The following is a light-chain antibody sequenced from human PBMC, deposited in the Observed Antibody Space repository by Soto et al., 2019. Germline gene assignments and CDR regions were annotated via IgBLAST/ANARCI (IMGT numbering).Light chain of an antibody. Sequence: QSALTQPASVSGSPGQSITISCTGSSSDVGGYKFVSWYQHHPGKAPRLIIYEVTNRPSGVSDRFSGSKSGNTASLAISGLQAEDEAHYYCCSYPRSETLLFGGGTKLTVL. CDR2: EVT. V-gene: IGLV2-14*01. CDR3: CSYPRSETLL. CDR1: SSDVGGYKF. J-gene: IGLJ2*01.